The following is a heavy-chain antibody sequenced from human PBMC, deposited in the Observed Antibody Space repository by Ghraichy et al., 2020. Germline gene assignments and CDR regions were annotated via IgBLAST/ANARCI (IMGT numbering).Heavy chain of an antibody. CDR1: GFDFSSYA. J-gene: IGHJ4*02. CDR3: AKSVAVAGTDYFDY. D-gene: IGHD6-19*01. CDR2: LSGSGGST. Sequence: GGLRLSCAASGFDFSSYAMTWVRQAPGKGLEWVSGLSGSGGSTYHADSVKGRFTIPRDNSRNTLYLQMNSLRAEDTAVYYCAKSVAVAGTDYFDYWGQGTLVTVSS. V-gene: IGHV3-23*01.